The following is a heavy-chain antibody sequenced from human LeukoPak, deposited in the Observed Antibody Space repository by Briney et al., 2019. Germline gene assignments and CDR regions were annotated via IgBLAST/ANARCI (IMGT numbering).Heavy chain of an antibody. J-gene: IGHJ4*02. CDR2: INAGNGNT. CDR3: ARSDSSSWYYFDY. Sequence: ALVKVSCKASGYTFTSYAMHWVRQAPGQRLEWMGWINAGNGNTKYSQKFQGRVTITRDTSASTAYMELSSLRSEDTAVYYCARSDSSSWYYFDYWGQGTLVTVSS. V-gene: IGHV1-3*01. CDR1: GYTFTSYA. D-gene: IGHD6-13*01.